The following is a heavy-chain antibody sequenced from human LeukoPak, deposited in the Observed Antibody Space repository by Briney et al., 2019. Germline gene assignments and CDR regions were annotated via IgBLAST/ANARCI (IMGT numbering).Heavy chain of an antibody. V-gene: IGHV4-59*01. D-gene: IGHD3-3*01. CDR3: ARDKIAYDFCSGYPDLPAVWFDP. J-gene: IGHJ5*02. CDR1: GGSISSYY. CDR2: IYYSGST. Sequence: SETLSLTCTVSGGSISSYYWSWIRQPPGKGLEWIGYIYYSGSTNYNPSLKSRVTISVDTSKNQFSLKLSSVTAADTAVYYCARDKIAYDFCSGYPDLPAVWFDPWGQGTLVTVSS.